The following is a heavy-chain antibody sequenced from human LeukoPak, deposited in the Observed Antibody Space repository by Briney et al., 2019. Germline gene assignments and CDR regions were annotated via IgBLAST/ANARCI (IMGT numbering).Heavy chain of an antibody. J-gene: IGHJ4*02. V-gene: IGHV3-74*01. CDR2: INTDGSRT. D-gene: IGHD3-3*01. CDR3: VRSMSGRNDF. CDR1: GFTFSNYW. Sequence: PGGSLRLSCAASGFTFSNYWVHWVRQAPGKGLVWVSRINTDGSRTDYADSVRGRFTISRDNAKNTLSLQMNSLTAEDTAVYYCVRSMSGRNDFWGQGTLVTVSS.